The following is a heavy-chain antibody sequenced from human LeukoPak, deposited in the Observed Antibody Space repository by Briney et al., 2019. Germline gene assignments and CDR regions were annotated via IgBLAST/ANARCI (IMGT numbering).Heavy chain of an antibody. D-gene: IGHD3-10*01. CDR3: ARGLSMVRGVPYYYYGMDV. V-gene: IGHV1-2*04. CDR2: INPNSGGT. CDR1: GYTFTGYY. Sequence: ASVKVSCKASGYTFTGYYMHWVRQAPGQGLEWMGWINPNSGGTNYAQKFQGWVTMTRDTSISTAYMELSRLRSDDTAVYYCARGLSMVRGVPYYYYGMDVWGQGTTVTVSS. J-gene: IGHJ6*02.